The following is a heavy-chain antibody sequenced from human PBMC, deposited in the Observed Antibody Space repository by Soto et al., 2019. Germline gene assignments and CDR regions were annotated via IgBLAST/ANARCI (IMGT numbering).Heavy chain of an antibody. Sequence: GGSLRLSCAASGFTFDDYAMHWVRQAPGKGLEWVSGISWYSGSICYADSVKGRFTISRDNAKNSLYLQMNSLRAEDTALYYCAKGYYYESSGYYDAFDIWGQGTMVTVSS. D-gene: IGHD3-22*01. CDR1: GFTFDDYA. J-gene: IGHJ3*02. CDR3: AKGYYYESSGYYDAFDI. V-gene: IGHV3-9*01. CDR2: ISWYSGSI.